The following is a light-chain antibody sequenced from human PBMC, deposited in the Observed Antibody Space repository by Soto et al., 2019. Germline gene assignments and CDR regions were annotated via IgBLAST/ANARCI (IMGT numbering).Light chain of an antibody. CDR1: TSNIGAPYL. CDR2: ADN. V-gene: IGLV1-40*01. J-gene: IGLJ2*01. CDR3: QSYDSSLKAMV. Sequence: QSVLTQPPSVSGAPGQRVAISCAGSTSNIGAPYLVHWYRHLPGTAPTLLIYADNSRPSRVPERFSGSKSGTSASLAITGLQPEDEADYYCQSYDSSLKAMVFGGGTKLTVL.